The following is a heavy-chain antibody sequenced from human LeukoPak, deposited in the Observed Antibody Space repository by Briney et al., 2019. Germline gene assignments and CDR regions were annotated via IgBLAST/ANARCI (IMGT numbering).Heavy chain of an antibody. CDR3: ARWGRYCSSSSCQYYYHYYGMDV. V-gene: IGHV4-61*01. J-gene: IGHJ6*02. Sequence: PSETLSLTCTVSGGSVSSGRYYWSWIRQPPGKGLEWIGYVSYSGSTNYNPSLKSRVTISVDTSKNQVSLKLSSVTAADTAVYYCARWGRYCSSSSCQYYYHYYGMDVWGQGTTVTVSS. CDR2: VSYSGST. D-gene: IGHD2-2*01. CDR1: GGSVSSGRYY.